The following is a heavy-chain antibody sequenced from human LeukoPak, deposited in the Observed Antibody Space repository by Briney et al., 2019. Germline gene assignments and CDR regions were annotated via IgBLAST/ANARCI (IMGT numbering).Heavy chain of an antibody. CDR2: IIPIFGTA. Sequence: SVKVSCKASGGTFSSYAISWVRQAPGQGLEWMGGIIPIFGTANYAQKFQGRVTITADKSTSTAYMELSSLRSEDTAAYYCARGHSYYGSGSPDDWGQGTLVTVSS. CDR3: ARGHSYYGSGSPDD. D-gene: IGHD3-10*01. J-gene: IGHJ4*02. CDR1: GGTFSSYA. V-gene: IGHV1-69*06.